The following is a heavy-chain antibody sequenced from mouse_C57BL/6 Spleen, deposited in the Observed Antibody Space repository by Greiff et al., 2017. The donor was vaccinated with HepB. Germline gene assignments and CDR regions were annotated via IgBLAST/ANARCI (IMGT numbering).Heavy chain of an antibody. Sequence: EVQWVESGGGLVQPKGSLKLSCAASGFSFNTYAMNWVRQAPGKGLEWVARIRSKSNNYATYYADSVKDRFTISRDDSESMLYLQMNNLKTEDTAMYYCVRHRLYYYGSSPYYAMDYWGQGTSVTVSS. D-gene: IGHD1-1*01. CDR1: GFSFNTYA. V-gene: IGHV10-1*01. J-gene: IGHJ4*01. CDR3: VRHRLYYYGSSPYYAMDY. CDR2: IRSKSNNYAT.